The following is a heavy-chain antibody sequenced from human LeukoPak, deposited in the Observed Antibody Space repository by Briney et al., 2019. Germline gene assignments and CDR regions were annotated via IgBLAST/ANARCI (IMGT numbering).Heavy chain of an antibody. V-gene: IGHV3-23*01. CDR3: AKEGVHGSNFLYYFDY. D-gene: IGHD4-11*01. Sequence: GGSLRLSCAASGFTFSSYAMSWVRQAPGKGLEWVSTFSGRGGSTYYADSVKGRFTISRDNSTNTLYLEMSSMRGEDAAVYFCAKEGVHGSNFLYYFDYWGQGTLVTVSS. CDR2: FSGRGGST. CDR1: GFTFSSYA. J-gene: IGHJ4*01.